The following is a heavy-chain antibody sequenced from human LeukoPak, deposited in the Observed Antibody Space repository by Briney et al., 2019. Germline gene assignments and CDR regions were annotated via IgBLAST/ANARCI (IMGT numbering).Heavy chain of an antibody. V-gene: IGHV3-7*01. D-gene: IGHD2-2*01. CDR3: AREYCSSTSCYADY. CDR2: IKQDGSEK. CDR1: GFTFSSYW. J-gene: IGHJ4*02. Sequence: PGGSLRLSCAASGFTFSSYWMSWVRQAPGKGLEWVANIKQDGSEKYYVDSVKGRFTISRDNAKNPLYLQMNSLRAEDTAVYYCAREYCSSTSCYADYWGQGTLVTVSS.